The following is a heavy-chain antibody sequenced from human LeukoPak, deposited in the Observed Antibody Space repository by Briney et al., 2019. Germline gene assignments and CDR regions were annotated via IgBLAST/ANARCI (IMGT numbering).Heavy chain of an antibody. CDR3: ARDAVVPAAVFIDY. CDR2: ISGSSSYI. Sequence: GGSLRLPCTASGFTFRSYNMNWLPHAPGKGLEWVTYISGSSSYIYYADSVKGRFTISRDNAKNSLYLQMNSLRAEDTAVYYCARDAVVPAAVFIDYWGQGTLVTVSS. CDR1: GFTFRSYN. J-gene: IGHJ4*02. D-gene: IGHD2-2*01. V-gene: IGHV3-21*01.